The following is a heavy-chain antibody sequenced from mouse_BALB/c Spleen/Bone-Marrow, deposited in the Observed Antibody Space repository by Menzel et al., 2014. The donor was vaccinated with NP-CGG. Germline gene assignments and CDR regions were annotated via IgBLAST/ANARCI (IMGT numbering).Heavy chain of an antibody. CDR3: TRRDRYDYYAMDY. V-gene: IGHV1-69*02. J-gene: IGHJ4*01. CDR1: GYTFTSYW. D-gene: IGHD2-14*01. Sequence: VQLQQSGAELVRPGASVKLSCKASGYTFTSYWINWVKQRPGQGLEWIGNIYPSDSYTNYNQKFKDKATLTVDKSSSTAYMQHRRPTSEDSAVYYCTRRDRYDYYAMDYWGQGTSVTVSS. CDR2: IYPSDSYT.